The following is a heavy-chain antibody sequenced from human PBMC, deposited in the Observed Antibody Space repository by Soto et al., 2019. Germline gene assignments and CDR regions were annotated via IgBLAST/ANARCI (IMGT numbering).Heavy chain of an antibody. J-gene: IGHJ3*01. CDR3: AYSTGWYRLDL. CDR2: IYYSGST. V-gene: IGHV4-30-4*01. Sequence: PSETLSLTCTVSGGSISSGDYYWSWIRQPPGKGLEWIGYIYYSGSTYYNPSLKSRVTISVDKSKNQFSLKLTSVTAADTAVYYCAYSTGWYRLDLWSQGTLVTVSS. D-gene: IGHD6-19*01. CDR1: GGSISSGDYY.